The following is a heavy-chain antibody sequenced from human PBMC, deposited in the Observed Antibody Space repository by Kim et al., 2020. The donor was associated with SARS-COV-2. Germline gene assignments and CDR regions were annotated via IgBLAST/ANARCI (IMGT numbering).Heavy chain of an antibody. V-gene: IGHV3-53*01. Sequence: GGSLRLSCAASGFTVSSNYMSWVRQAPGKGLEWVSVIYSGGSTYYADSVKGRFTISRDNSKNTLYLQMNSLRAEDTAVYYCARVGTDYGDYNLDYWGQGTLVTVSS. CDR3: ARVGTDYGDYNLDY. D-gene: IGHD4-17*01. CDR1: GFTVSSNY. CDR2: IYSGGST. J-gene: IGHJ4*02.